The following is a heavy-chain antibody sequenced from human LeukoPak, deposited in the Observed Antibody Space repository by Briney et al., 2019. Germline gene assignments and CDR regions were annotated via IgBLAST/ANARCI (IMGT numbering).Heavy chain of an antibody. J-gene: IGHJ6*02. CDR3: ARVSYCGGDCSSKYFYGLDV. CDR1: GYTFTGYY. V-gene: IGHV1-2*02. Sequence: ASVKVSCKASGYTFTGYYMHWVRQAPGQGLEWMGWINPNSGGTNYAQKFQGRVTMTRDTSISTAYMELSSLRSGDTAVYYCARVSYCGGDCSSKYFYGLDVWGQGTTVTVSS. CDR2: INPNSGGT. D-gene: IGHD2-21*02.